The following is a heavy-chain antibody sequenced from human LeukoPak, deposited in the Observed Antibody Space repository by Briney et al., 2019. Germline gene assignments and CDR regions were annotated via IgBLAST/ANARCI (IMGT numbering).Heavy chain of an antibody. CDR3: ARGPKGKYYFDY. V-gene: IGHV3-53*01. Sequence: GGSLRLSCAASGFTVSSNYMSWVRQAPGKGLEWVSVIYSGGSTYYADPVKGRFTISRDNSKNTLYLQMNSLRAEDTAVYYCARGPKGKYYFDYWGQGTLVTVSS. CDR1: GFTVSSNY. J-gene: IGHJ4*02. CDR2: IYSGGST.